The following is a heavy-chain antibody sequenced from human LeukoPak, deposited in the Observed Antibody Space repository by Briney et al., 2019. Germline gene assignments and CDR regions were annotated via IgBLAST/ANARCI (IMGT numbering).Heavy chain of an antibody. CDR1: GFTFSSYS. J-gene: IGHJ4*02. CDR2: ISSSSTYI. CDR3: ARGPVAGTGGGY. Sequence: GGSLRLSCAASGFTFSSYSMNWVRQAPGKGLEWDSSISSSSTYIYYADSVKGRFTISRDNAKNSLYLQMNSLRAEDTAVYYCARGPVAGTGGGYWGQGTLVTVSS. D-gene: IGHD6-19*01. V-gene: IGHV3-21*01.